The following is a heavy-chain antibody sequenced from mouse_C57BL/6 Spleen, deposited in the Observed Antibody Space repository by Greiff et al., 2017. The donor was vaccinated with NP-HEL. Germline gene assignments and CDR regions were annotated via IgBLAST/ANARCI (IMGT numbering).Heavy chain of an antibody. Sequence: QVQLQQPGAELVRPGSSVKLSCKASGYTFTSYWMHWVKQRPIQGLEWIGNIDPSDSETHYNQKFKDKATLTVDKSSSTAYMQLSSLTSDDSAVYYCARGGYDGYYVGAMDYWGQGTSVTVSS. V-gene: IGHV1-52*01. CDR1: GYTFTSYW. CDR3: ARGGYDGYYVGAMDY. CDR2: IDPSDSET. J-gene: IGHJ4*01. D-gene: IGHD2-3*01.